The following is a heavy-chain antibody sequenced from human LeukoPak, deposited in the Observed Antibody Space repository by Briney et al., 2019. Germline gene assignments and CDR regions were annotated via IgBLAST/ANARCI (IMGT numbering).Heavy chain of an antibody. CDR3: AKPPRGVRGVRTYYFDY. J-gene: IGHJ4*02. D-gene: IGHD3-10*01. V-gene: IGHV3-23*01. CDR1: GFTVSSNY. CDR2: ISGSGGST. Sequence: GGSLRLSCAASGFTVSSNYMSWVRQAPGKGLEWVSAISGSGGSTYYADSVKGRFTISRDNSKNTLYLQMNSLRAEDTAVYYCAKPPRGVRGVRTYYFDYWGQGTLVTVSS.